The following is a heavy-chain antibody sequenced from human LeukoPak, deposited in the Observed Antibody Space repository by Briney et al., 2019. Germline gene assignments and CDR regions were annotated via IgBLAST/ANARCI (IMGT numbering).Heavy chain of an antibody. V-gene: IGHV4-4*02. D-gene: IGHD2-2*01. CDR3: ARDEMDRSSTSCWRAYYGMDV. CDR2: IYHSGST. CDR1: GGSISSSNW. Sequence: SGTLSLTCAVSGGSISSSNWWSWVRQPPGKGLEWIGEIYHSGSTNYNPSLKSRVTISVDKSKNQFSLKLSSVTAADTAVYYCARDEMDRSSTSCWRAYYGMDVWGKGTTVTVSS. J-gene: IGHJ6*04.